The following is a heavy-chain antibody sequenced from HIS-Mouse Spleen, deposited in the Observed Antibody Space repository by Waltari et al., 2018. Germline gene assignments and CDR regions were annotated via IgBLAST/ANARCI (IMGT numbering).Heavy chain of an antibody. CDR2: IYYSGST. V-gene: IGHV4-39*07. CDR1: GGSISSSGYY. CDR3: AREIPYSSSWYDWYFDL. Sequence: QLQLQESGPGLVKPSETLSLTCTVSGGSISSSGYYWGWISQPPGKGLEWIGSIYYSGSTYYNPSLRSRVTISVDTSKNQFSLKLSAVTAAETAVYYCAREIPYSSSWYDWYFDLWGRGTLVTVSS. J-gene: IGHJ2*01. D-gene: IGHD6-13*01.